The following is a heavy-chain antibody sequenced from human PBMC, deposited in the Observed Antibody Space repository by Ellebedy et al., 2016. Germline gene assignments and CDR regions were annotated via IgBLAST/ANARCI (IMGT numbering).Heavy chain of an antibody. CDR2: ISAYNGNT. Sequence: ASVKVSCKASGYSFISHGISWVRQAPGQGLEWMGWISAYNGNTNYAQKFQGRVSMTTDLSTSTAYMELRSLRSDDRAVYYCAREGYSSGWVFDYWGQGTLVTVSS. D-gene: IGHD6-19*01. CDR1: GYSFISHG. J-gene: IGHJ4*02. CDR3: AREGYSSGWVFDY. V-gene: IGHV1-18*01.